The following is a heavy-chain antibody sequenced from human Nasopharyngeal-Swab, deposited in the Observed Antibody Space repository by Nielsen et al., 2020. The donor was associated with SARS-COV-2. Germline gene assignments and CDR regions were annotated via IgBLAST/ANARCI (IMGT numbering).Heavy chain of an antibody. CDR1: GFTVSSNY. Sequence: GESLKISCAASGFTVSSNYMSWVRQAPGKGLEWVSVIYSGGSTYYADSVKGRFTISRDNSKNTLYLQMNSLRAEDTAVYYCARAGDSSGWFPPYYLDYWGQGTLVTVSS. J-gene: IGHJ4*02. CDR2: IYSGGST. V-gene: IGHV3-53*01. CDR3: ARAGDSSGWFPPYYLDY. D-gene: IGHD6-19*01.